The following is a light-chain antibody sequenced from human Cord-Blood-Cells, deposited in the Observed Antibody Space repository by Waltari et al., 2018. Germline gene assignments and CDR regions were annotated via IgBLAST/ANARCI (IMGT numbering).Light chain of an antibody. CDR3: QQRSNWPPIT. CDR1: QSVSSY. Sequence: EIVLTQSPATLSLSPGDRATLTCRASQSVSSYLAWYQQKPGQAPRLLIYDASNRATGIPARFSGSESGTDFTLTISSLEPEDFAVYYCQQRSNWPPITFGQGTRLEIK. CDR2: DAS. V-gene: IGKV3-11*01. J-gene: IGKJ5*01.